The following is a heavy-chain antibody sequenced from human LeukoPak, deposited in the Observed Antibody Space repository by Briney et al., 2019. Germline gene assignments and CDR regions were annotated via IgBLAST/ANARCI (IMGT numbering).Heavy chain of an antibody. CDR2: IYYSGIT. CDR3: ARHAIVGGFDL. Sequence: SETLSLTCTVSGGSISSSAYYWGWIRQPPGKGLEWIGSIYYSGITYDNPSLKTRVIMSVDTSKNQFSLKLSSVTAAETAVYYCARHAIVGGFDLWGRGTLVTVSS. J-gene: IGHJ2*01. CDR1: GGSISSSAYY. D-gene: IGHD1-26*01. V-gene: IGHV4-39*01.